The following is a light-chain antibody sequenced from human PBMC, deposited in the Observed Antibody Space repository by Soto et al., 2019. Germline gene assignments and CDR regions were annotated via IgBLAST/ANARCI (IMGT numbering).Light chain of an antibody. V-gene: IGLV1-51*01. J-gene: IGLJ2*01. CDR2: DNN. CDR3: GTWDSSLSAGV. Sequence: QSVLTQPPSVSAAPGQKVTISCSGSTSNIGNKYVSWYQQVPGTAPKLLIYDNNKRPSGIPDRFSGSKSSTSATLGITGLQTGDEADYYCGTWDSSLSAGVFGGGTKLTVL. CDR1: TSNIGNKY.